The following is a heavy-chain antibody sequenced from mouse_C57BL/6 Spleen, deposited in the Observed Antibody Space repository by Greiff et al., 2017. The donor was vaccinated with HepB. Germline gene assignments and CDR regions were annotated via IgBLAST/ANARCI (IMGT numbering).Heavy chain of an antibody. D-gene: IGHD3-2*02. V-gene: IGHV10-1*01. CDR2: IRSKSNNYAT. J-gene: IGHJ2*01. CDR3: VRHGDSSGPYFDY. CDR1: GFSFNTYA. Sequence: EVKVVESGGGLVQPKGSLKLSCAASGFSFNTYAMNWVRQAPGKGLEWVARIRSKSNNYATYYADSVKDRFTISRDDSESMLYLQMNNLKTEDTAMYYCVRHGDSSGPYFDYWGQGTTLTVSS.